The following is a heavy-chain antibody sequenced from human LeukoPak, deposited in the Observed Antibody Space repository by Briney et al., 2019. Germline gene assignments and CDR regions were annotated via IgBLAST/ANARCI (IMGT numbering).Heavy chain of an antibody. CDR2: IIPILGIA. D-gene: IGHD3-10*01. Sequence: SVTDSCKASGGTFSSHTISWVPQAPGQGPEWMGRIIPILGIANYAQKFQGRVTITADKSTSTAYMELSSLRSEDTAVYYCASGRSSGYYYGMDVWGQGTTVTVSS. CDR1: GGTFSSHT. J-gene: IGHJ6*02. CDR3: ASGRSSGYYYGMDV. V-gene: IGHV1-69*02.